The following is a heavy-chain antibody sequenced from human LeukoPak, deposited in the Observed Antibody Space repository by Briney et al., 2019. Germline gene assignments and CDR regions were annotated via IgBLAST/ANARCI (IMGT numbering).Heavy chain of an antibody. V-gene: IGHV3-13*01. D-gene: IGHD6-19*01. CDR1: GFTFIDYD. Sequence: GGSLRLSCAASGFTFIDYDIHWVRQVIGKGLEWVSAIGIRGDTHYSGSVKGRFTISRENAESSLYLQMNSLRAEDTAVYYCAMGGIQVSGIDEFDYWGQGTLVTVSS. J-gene: IGHJ4*02. CDR3: AMGGIQVSGIDEFDY. CDR2: IGIRGDT.